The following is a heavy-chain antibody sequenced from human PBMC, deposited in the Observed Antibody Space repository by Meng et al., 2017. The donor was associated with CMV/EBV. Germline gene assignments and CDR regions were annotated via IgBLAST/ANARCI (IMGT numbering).Heavy chain of an antibody. J-gene: IGHJ4*02. Sequence: QLQRRWLGQWRGESSLTRCVTSIVSGGSISSGDYFWNWVRQPPGKGLEWIGYIYCSGSTYYNPALKRRVTISVDTSTNQFSLKLSSVTAADTAVYYCARVGRTSCYDYWGQGTLVTVSS. D-gene: IGHD2-2*01. V-gene: IGHV4-30-4*08. CDR1: GGSISSGDYF. CDR3: ARVGRTSCYDY. CDR2: IYCSGST.